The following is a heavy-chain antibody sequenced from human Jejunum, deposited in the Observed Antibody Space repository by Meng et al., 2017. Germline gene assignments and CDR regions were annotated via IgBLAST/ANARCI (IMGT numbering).Heavy chain of an antibody. Sequence: QAQLPQSGPGLVKPSQTLSLTGAISGDSVSSNSAAWNWIRHSPSRGLEWLGRTYYRAKYYNDYALSVKSRITINPDTSKNQFSLQLNSVTPEDTAIYYCARDWGDVRGGFDFWGQGTLVTVSS. CDR1: GDSVSSNSAA. D-gene: IGHD3-10*02. CDR2: TYYRAKYYN. J-gene: IGHJ4*02. CDR3: ARDWGDVRGGFDF. V-gene: IGHV6-1*01.